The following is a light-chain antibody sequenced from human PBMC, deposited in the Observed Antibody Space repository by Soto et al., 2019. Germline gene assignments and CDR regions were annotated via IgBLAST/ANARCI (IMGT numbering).Light chain of an antibody. CDR3: QTYDTTLSALV. J-gene: IGLJ1*01. CDR1: GSNIGAGYG. Sequence: QTVVTQPASVSGAPGQRVTISCTGSGSNIGAGYGVQWYQQLPGTAPKLLISRNSNRPSGVPDRFSASKSGTSASLAITGLQAEDEADYYCQTYDTTLSALVFGSGTKLTVL. CDR2: RNS. V-gene: IGLV1-40*01.